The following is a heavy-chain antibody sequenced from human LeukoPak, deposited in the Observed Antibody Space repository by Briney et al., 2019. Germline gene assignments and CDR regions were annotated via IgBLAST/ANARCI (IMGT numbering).Heavy chain of an antibody. V-gene: IGHV3-21*01. CDR3: ARLVGGGFGKYYFDY. CDR2: ISGRSDYI. D-gene: IGHD3-10*01. Sequence: PGGSLRLSCAASGFSFNNYAMEWVRQAPGKGLEWVSSISGRSDYIYYADSVKGRFTISRDNAKNPVYLQMNSLRAEDTAVYYCARLVGGGFGKYYFDYWGQGTLVTVSS. J-gene: IGHJ4*02. CDR1: GFSFNNYA.